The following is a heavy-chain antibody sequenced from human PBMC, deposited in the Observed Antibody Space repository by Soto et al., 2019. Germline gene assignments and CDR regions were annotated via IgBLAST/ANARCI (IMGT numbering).Heavy chain of an antibody. D-gene: IGHD3-22*01. CDR1: GFTFGDYA. Sequence: GESLKISCTASGFTFGDYAMSWVRQAPGKGLEWVGFIRSKAYGGTTEYAASVKGRFTISRDDSKSIAYLQMNSLKTEDTAVYYCTRRVEDYYDSSGYYAGEGYYYYGMDVWGQGTTVTVSS. CDR3: TRRVEDYYDSSGYYAGEGYYYYGMDV. V-gene: IGHV3-49*04. J-gene: IGHJ6*02. CDR2: IRSKAYGGTT.